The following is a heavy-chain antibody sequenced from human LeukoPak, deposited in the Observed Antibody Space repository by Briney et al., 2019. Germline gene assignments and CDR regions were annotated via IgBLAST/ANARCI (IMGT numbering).Heavy chain of an antibody. Sequence: AASVKVSCKASGYTFTSYYMHWVRQAPGQGLEWMGIINPSGGSTSYAQKFQGRVTMTRDTSTSTVYMELSSLRSEDTAVYYCARTYYFDSSGYHSEGNYYYYHMDVWGKGTTVTVSS. V-gene: IGHV1-46*01. CDR1: GYTFTSYY. CDR2: INPSGGST. CDR3: ARTYYFDSSGYHSEGNYYYYHMDV. D-gene: IGHD3-22*01. J-gene: IGHJ6*03.